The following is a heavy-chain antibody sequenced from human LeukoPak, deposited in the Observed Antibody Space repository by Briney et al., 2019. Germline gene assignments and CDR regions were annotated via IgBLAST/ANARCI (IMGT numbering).Heavy chain of an antibody. J-gene: IGHJ2*01. Sequence: GASVKVSCKASGYTFSGFYIHWVRQAPGQGLEWMGWISPNSGGTDYAQRFQGRVTMTRDTFISTAYMELSSLRSDDTAVYYCAIQPWGSGNNWYFDLWGRGTLVTVSS. V-gene: IGHV1-2*02. CDR2: ISPNSGGT. CDR3: AIQPWGSGNNWYFDL. CDR1: GYTFSGFY. D-gene: IGHD7-27*01.